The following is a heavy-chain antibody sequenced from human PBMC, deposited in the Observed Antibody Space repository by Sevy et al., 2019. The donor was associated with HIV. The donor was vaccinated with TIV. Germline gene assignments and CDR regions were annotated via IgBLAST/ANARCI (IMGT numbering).Heavy chain of an antibody. J-gene: IGHJ4*02. Sequence: GGYLRLSCAASGFTFSSYEMNWVRQAPGKGLEWVSYISSSGSTIYYADSVKGRFTISRDNAKNSLYLQMTSLRAEDTAVYYCAREGSLVWGSYRPYYFDYWGQGTLVTVSS. CDR3: AREGSLVWGSYRPYYFDY. CDR1: GFTFSSYE. CDR2: ISSSGSTI. V-gene: IGHV3-48*03. D-gene: IGHD3-16*02.